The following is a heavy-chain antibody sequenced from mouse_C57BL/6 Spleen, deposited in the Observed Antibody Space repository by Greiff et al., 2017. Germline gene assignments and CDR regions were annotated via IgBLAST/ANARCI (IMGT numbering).Heavy chain of an antibody. Sequence: QVQLQQPGAELVMPGASVKLSCKASGYTFTSYWMHWVKQRPGQGLEWIGEIDPSDSYTNYNQKFKGKSTLTVDKSSSTAYMQLSSLTSEDSAVYYCARSKTGTGYAMDYWGQGTSVTVSS. CDR2: IDPSDSYT. V-gene: IGHV1-69*01. J-gene: IGHJ4*01. CDR1: GYTFTSYW. CDR3: ARSKTGTGYAMDY. D-gene: IGHD4-1*01.